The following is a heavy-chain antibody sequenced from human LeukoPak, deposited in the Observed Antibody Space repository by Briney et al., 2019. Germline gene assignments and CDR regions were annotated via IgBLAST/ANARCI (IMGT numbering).Heavy chain of an antibody. CDR3: AIHATYYYYGMDV. Sequence: GGSLRLSCAASGFTFSSYSMNWVRQAPGKGLEWVSYISSSSSTIYYADSVKGRFTISRDNAKNSLYLQMNSLRAEDTAVYYCAIHATYYYYGMDVWGQGTTVTASS. J-gene: IGHJ6*02. CDR2: ISSSSSTI. V-gene: IGHV3-48*01. CDR1: GFTFSSYS.